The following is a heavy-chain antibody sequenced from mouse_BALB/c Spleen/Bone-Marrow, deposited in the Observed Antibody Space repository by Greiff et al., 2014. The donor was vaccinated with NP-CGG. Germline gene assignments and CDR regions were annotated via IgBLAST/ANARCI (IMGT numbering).Heavy chain of an antibody. Sequence: VHLQQSGAELAKPGASVKMSCKASGYTFTDYWMHWVKQRPGQGLEWIGYINPSSGYTEYNQKFKDKATLTADKSSSTAYMQLNILTSEDSAVYYCARRYGSLWYFDVWGAGTTVTVSS. CDR2: INPSSGYT. D-gene: IGHD1-1*01. CDR1: GYTFTDYW. J-gene: IGHJ1*01. V-gene: IGHV1-7*01. CDR3: ARRYGSLWYFDV.